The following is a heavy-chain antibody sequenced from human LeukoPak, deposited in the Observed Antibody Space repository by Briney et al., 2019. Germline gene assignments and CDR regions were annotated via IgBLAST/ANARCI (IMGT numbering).Heavy chain of an antibody. CDR3: ARQNPAASGQGLDY. Sequence: SETLSLTCTVSDGSISSYYWSWIRQPPGKGLEWIGYIYYTGSTNYSPSLKSRVTLSVDTSKNQFSLELTSVTAADTAVYYCARQNPAASGQGLDYWGQGTLVTVSS. CDR1: DGSISSYY. J-gene: IGHJ4*02. D-gene: IGHD6-13*01. CDR2: IYYTGST. V-gene: IGHV4-59*08.